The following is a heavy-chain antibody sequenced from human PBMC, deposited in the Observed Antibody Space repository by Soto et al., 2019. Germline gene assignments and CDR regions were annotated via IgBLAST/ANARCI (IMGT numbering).Heavy chain of an antibody. D-gene: IGHD2-15*01. CDR2: IIPIFGTA. J-gene: IGHJ6*02. Sequence: SVKVSCKASGGTFSSYAISWVRQAPGQGLEWMGGIIPIFGTANYAQKFQGRVTITADESTSTAYMELSSLRSEDTAVYYCARGGYDDIVVVVAATGYYYYGMDVWGQGTTVTVSS. CDR3: ARGGYDDIVVVVAATGYYYYGMDV. V-gene: IGHV1-69*13. CDR1: GGTFSSYA.